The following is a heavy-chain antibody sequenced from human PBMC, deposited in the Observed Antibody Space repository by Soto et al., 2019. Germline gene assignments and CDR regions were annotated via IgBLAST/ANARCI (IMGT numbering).Heavy chain of an antibody. CDR1: GFKFDDYS. CDR2: ISWAGSRT. V-gene: IGHV3-43*01. J-gene: IGHJ5*02. CDR3: AAADYGDYPNWFDP. D-gene: IGHD4-17*01. Sequence: VQLVESGGAVVHPGGSLRLSCAASGFKFDDYSMHWVRQTPAKRLEWVSLISWAGSRTNYADSVRGRFTISRDSSKNSLYLQMNSLRTEDTGMYYCAAADYGDYPNWFDPWGQGTLVTVSS.